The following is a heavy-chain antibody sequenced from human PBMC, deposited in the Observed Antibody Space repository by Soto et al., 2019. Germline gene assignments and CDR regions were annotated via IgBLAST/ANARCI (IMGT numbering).Heavy chain of an antibody. D-gene: IGHD3-3*01. V-gene: IGHV4-31*03. Sequence: QVQLQESAPGLVKPSQTLSLTCTVSGGSISSGGYYWSWIRQHPGKGLEWIGYIYYSGITYYNPSVRSRVTISIDKSKTQFSLKLSSVTDADTAVYYCARSISPWGQGTLVTVSS. CDR3: ARSISP. CDR2: IYYSGIT. J-gene: IGHJ5*02. CDR1: GGSISSGGYY.